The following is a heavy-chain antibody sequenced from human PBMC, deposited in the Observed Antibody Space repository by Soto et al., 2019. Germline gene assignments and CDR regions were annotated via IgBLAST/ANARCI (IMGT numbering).Heavy chain of an antibody. CDR3: AKVPQAVADPNWYFDL. V-gene: IGHV3-9*01. CDR1: GFTFDDYA. Sequence: EVQLVESGGGLVQPGRSLRLSCAASGFTFDDYAMHWVRQAPGKGLEWVSGISWNSGSIGYADSVKGRFTISRDNAKNSLYLQMNSLGAEDTALYYCAKVPQAVADPNWYFDLWGRGTLVTVSS. D-gene: IGHD6-19*01. CDR2: ISWNSGSI. J-gene: IGHJ2*01.